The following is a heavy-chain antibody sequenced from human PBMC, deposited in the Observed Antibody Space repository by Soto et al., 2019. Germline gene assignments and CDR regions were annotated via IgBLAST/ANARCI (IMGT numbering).Heavy chain of an antibody. CDR1: GFTFSEVY. CDR3: ARDRGAVVGQYFDY. D-gene: IGHD6-19*01. CDR2: ISSSGHST. Sequence: QVQLVESGGDLVKPGGSLRLSCAVSGFTFSEVYMSWVRQAPGKGLEWVSDISSSGHSTQYADSVKGRFIISRDNAKNSLYLQMNNLRVEDTPVYYCARDRGAVVGQYFDYWGQGTLVTVSS. V-gene: IGHV3-11*05. J-gene: IGHJ4*02.